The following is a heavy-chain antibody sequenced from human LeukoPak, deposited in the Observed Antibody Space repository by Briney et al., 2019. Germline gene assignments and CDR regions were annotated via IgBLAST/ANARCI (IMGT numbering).Heavy chain of an antibody. J-gene: IGHJ6*02. CDR3: AISGRGDIRYFDWLFPRYGMDV. CDR2: INPSGGST. CDR1: GYTFTSYY. Sequence: GASVTVSCTASGYTFTSYYMHWVRQAPGQGLEWMGIINPSGGSTSYAQKFQGRVTMTRDTSTSTVYMELSSLRSEDTAVYYCAISGRGDIRYFDWLFPRYGMDVWGQGTTVTVSS. V-gene: IGHV1-46*01. D-gene: IGHD3-9*01.